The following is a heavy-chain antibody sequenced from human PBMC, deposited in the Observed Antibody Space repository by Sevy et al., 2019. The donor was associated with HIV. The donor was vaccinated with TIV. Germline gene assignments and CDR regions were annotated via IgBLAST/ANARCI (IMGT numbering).Heavy chain of an antibody. D-gene: IGHD4-17*01. Sequence: GGSLRLSCAASGLTFSNAWMNWVRQAPGKGLEWVGRIKSKIDGGTTDYATPVKGRFTISRDDSDNTLYLQMNRLKTDDTAVYYWTTDSDYGDYAGGMDVWGQGTTVTVSS. CDR1: GLTFSNAW. V-gene: IGHV3-15*01. J-gene: IGHJ6*02. CDR2: IKSKIDGGTT. CDR3: TTDSDYGDYAGGMDV.